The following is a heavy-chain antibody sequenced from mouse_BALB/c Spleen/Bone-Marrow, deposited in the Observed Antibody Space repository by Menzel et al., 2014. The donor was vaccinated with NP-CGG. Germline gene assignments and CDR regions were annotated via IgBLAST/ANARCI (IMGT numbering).Heavy chain of an antibody. D-gene: IGHD2-1*01. CDR3: ARQIYFPYFDY. CDR2: ISNGGGST. J-gene: IGHJ2*01. V-gene: IGHV5-12-2*01. Sequence: EVMLVESGGGLVQPGGSLKLSCAASGFTFSSYTMSWVRQTPEKRLEWVAYISNGGGSTYYPDTVRGRFTISSDNAKNTLYLQMSSLKSEDTAMYYCARQIYFPYFDYWGRGTTLTVSS. CDR1: GFTFSSYT.